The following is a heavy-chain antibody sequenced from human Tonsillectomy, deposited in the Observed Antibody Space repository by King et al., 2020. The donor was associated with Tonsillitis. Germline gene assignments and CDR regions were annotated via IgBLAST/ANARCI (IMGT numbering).Heavy chain of an antibody. V-gene: IGHV4-59*01. Sequence: QLQESGPGLVKPSETLSLTCTVSGGSISSYYWSWIRQPPGKGLEWIGYIYYSGSTNYNPSLKSRVTISVDTSKNQFSLKVTSVTAAEPATYSCSRVHSGGWWYFDLWGSGTLVTVSS. CDR2: IYYSGST. CDR1: GGSISSYY. CDR3: SRVHSGGWWYFDL. J-gene: IGHJ2*01. D-gene: IGHD6-25*01.